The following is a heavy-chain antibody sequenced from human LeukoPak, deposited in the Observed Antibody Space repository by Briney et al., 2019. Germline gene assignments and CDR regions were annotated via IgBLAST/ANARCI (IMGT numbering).Heavy chain of an antibody. Sequence: ASVKVSCKASGYTFTSYDINWVRQATGQGLEWMGWMNPNSGNTGYAQKFQGRVTMTRDTSISTAYMELTRLRSDDTAVYYCAKGAYTGSYSESDWFDPWGQGTLVTVSS. D-gene: IGHD1-26*01. V-gene: IGHV1-8*01. CDR3: AKGAYTGSYSESDWFDP. J-gene: IGHJ5*02. CDR2: MNPNSGNT. CDR1: GYTFTSYD.